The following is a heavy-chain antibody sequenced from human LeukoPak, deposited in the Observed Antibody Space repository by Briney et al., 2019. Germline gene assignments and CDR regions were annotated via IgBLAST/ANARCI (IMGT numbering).Heavy chain of an antibody. J-gene: IGHJ4*02. CDR2: ITGDCNYI. V-gene: IGHV3-21*01. Sequence: GGSLRLSCAASGFTFNDYTMTWVRQAPGKGLEWVSSITGDCNYIFYADSVKGRFTITRDNAQNSLFLELNSLRGEDTAVYYCARERNFYYFDYWGQGALVTVSS. D-gene: IGHD3-3*01. CDR3: ARERNFYYFDY. CDR1: GFTFNDYT.